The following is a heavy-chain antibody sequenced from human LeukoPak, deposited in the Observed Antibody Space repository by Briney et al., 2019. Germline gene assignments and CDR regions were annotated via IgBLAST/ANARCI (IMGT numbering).Heavy chain of an antibody. V-gene: IGHV3-7*03. CDR1: GFTFGIYR. J-gene: IGHJ4*02. CDR2: INQGGSEK. CDR3: ARSSKVDY. Sequence: GGSLRLSCAASGFTFGIYRMTWVRQDPGKGLEWVATINQGGSEKYYVDSVKGRFTISRDYTRNLLFLQMNSLRVEDTAVYYCARSSKVDYWGQGTLVIVSS.